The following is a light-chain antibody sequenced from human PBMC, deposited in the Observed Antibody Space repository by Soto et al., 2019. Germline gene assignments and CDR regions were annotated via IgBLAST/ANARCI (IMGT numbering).Light chain of an antibody. Sequence: QSALTQPASVSGSPGQSITISCTGTNIVSWYQQHPGKAPKLMIFKANKRPSGISNRFSASKSGNTASLTISGVQPEDEADYYCCSYIIAGSWAFGGGTKLTVL. CDR2: KAN. CDR3: CSYIIAGSWA. CDR1: NI. J-gene: IGLJ3*02. V-gene: IGLV2-23*01.